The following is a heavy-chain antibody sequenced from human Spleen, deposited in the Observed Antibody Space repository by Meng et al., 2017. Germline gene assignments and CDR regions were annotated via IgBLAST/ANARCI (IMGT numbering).Heavy chain of an antibody. CDR2: INAVFGTT. CDR1: GGIFSNYV. D-gene: IGHD6-13*01. J-gene: IGHJ4*02. V-gene: IGHV1-69*13. CDR3: LVLGAPGTNYCFGS. Sequence: SVKVSCKALGGIFSNYVIGWVRQAPGQGLEWMGGINAVFGTTNYAQKFQDRVTITSDESTSTVYMELTRLTSEDTAVYYCLVLGAPGTNYCFGSWGQGTLVTVSS.